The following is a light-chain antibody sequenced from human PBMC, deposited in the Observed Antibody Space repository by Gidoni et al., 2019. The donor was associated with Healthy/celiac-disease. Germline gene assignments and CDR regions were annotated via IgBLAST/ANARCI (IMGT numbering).Light chain of an antibody. CDR1: SSNIGSNS. Sequence: QSVLTQPPSASGPPGQRVTIACSGSSSNIGSNSVNWYQQLPVTAPTLLIYSNDQRPSGVPDRFSGSKSGTSASLAISGLQSEDEADYYCAAWDDSLNGYVFGTGTKVTVL. V-gene: IGLV1-44*01. CDR2: SND. J-gene: IGLJ1*01. CDR3: AAWDDSLNGYV.